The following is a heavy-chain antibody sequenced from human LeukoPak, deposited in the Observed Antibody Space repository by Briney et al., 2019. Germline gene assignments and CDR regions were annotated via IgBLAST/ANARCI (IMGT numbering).Heavy chain of an antibody. Sequence: GGSLRLSCAASGFTFSSYGMHWVRQAPGKGLEWVALISTDGSKTYYADSLKGRFTISRDNSKNTLYLQMNSLRAEHTAVYYCAKDISGWYGSFAFDIWGQGTMVTVSS. CDR3: AKDISGWYGSFAFDI. D-gene: IGHD6-19*01. J-gene: IGHJ3*02. CDR1: GFTFSSYG. CDR2: ISTDGSKT. V-gene: IGHV3-30*18.